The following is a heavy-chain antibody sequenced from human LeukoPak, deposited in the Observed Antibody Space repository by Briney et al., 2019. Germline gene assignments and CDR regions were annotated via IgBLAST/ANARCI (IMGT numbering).Heavy chain of an antibody. CDR2: IYTSGST. V-gene: IGHV4-4*09. J-gene: IGHJ3*02. D-gene: IGHD3-22*01. CDR3: ARPRYETGSSGYYHEDAFDI. Sequence: PSETLSLTCTVSGGSISSYYRSWIRQPPGKGLEWIGYIYTSGSTNYNPSLKSRVTISVDTSKNQFSLKLSSVTAADTAVYYCARPRYETGSSGYYHEDAFDIWGQGTMVTVSS. CDR1: GGSISSYY.